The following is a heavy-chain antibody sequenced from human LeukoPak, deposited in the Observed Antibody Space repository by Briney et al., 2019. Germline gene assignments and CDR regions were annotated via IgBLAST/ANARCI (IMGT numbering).Heavy chain of an antibody. V-gene: IGHV3-23*01. Sequence: GGSLRLSCAASGFTFSTSAMNWVRQAPGKGLEWVSGISGSGGSTYYADSVKGRFTISRDNSKNMLYLQINSLRAEDTAVYYCARDRNYFEALHRSYWGQGTLVTVSS. CDR3: ARDRNYFEALHRSY. CDR1: GFTFSTSA. J-gene: IGHJ4*02. D-gene: IGHD3-10*01. CDR2: ISGSGGST.